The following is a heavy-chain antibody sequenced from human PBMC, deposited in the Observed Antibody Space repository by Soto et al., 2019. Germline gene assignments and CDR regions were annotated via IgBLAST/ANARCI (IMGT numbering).Heavy chain of an antibody. J-gene: IGHJ5*02. Sequence: SETLSLTCSASGGSITSSSHFWGWVRQPPGKGLEWIGAIYFTGNTYYTPSLKSRLTMSIDTSKNEFSLRLNSVTAADTAVYYCAGQTFTIAAASYGRSNWFDPWGPGTLVTVSS. CDR1: GGSITSSSHF. D-gene: IGHD6-25*01. CDR2: IYFTGNT. V-gene: IGHV4-39*01. CDR3: AGQTFTIAAASYGRSNWFDP.